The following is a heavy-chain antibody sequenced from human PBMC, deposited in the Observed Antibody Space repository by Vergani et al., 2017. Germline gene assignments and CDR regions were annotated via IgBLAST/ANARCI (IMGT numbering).Heavy chain of an antibody. D-gene: IGHD3-16*02. CDR2: IRGSGGST. CDR3: AIDLTAVTVNDH. CDR1: GFTFSSYA. J-gene: IGHJ4*02. Sequence: EVQLLESGGGLVQPGGSLRLSCAASGFTFSSYAMSWVRQAPGKGLEWVSAIRGSGGSTYYADSVKGRFTISRDNSKNTLYLQMNSLRAEDTAVYYCAIDLTAVTVNDHWGQGTLVTVSS. V-gene: IGHV3-23*01.